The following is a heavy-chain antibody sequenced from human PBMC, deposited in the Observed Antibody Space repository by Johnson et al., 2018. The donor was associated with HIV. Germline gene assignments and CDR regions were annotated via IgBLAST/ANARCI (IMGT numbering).Heavy chain of an antibody. CDR1: GFAFSSYW. Sequence: MQLVESGGRMVQPGESLRLSCAASGFAFSSYWMSWVRQPPGKGLEWVASIKQDGNESKYVASVKGRFTIARDNAKKFVFLQMNNLRGEETAVYYCVSVVRMPYSAGWKAFDMWGHGTEVSVSS. J-gene: IGHJ3*02. CDR3: VSVVRMPYSAGWKAFDM. D-gene: IGHD1-26*01. V-gene: IGHV3-7*01. CDR2: IKQDGNES.